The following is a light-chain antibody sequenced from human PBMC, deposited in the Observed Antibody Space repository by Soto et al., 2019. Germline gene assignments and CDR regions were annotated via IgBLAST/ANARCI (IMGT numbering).Light chain of an antibody. CDR2: LEGSGSY. CDR3: ETWDSNTHWV. V-gene: IGLV4-60*03. Sequence: QPVLTQSSSASASLGSSVKLTCTLSSGHSSYIIAWHQQQPGKAPRYLMKLEGSGSYNKGSGVPDRFSGSSSGADRYLTISNLQSEDEADYYCETWDSNTHWVFGGVTTLTVL. J-gene: IGLJ3*02. CDR1: SGHSSYI.